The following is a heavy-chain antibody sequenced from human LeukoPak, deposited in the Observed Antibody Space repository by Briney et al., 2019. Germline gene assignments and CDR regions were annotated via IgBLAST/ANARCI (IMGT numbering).Heavy chain of an antibody. D-gene: IGHD5-12*01. CDR3: ARQIRYTYDPNWFHP. Sequence: SETLSLTCSVSGDSIAATSYYWAWIRQPPGKGRECNVSIYDSGNINYHPSLQSRVTISIATSQTKFSLSLTSVPAADTAVYFCARQIRYTYDPNWFHPWGQGTLVTVS. V-gene: IGHV4-39*01. CDR1: GDSIAATSYY. J-gene: IGHJ5*02. CDR2: IYDSGNI.